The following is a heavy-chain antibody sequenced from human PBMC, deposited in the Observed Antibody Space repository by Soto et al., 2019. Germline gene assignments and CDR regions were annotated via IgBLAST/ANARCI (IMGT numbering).Heavy chain of an antibody. J-gene: IGHJ4*02. D-gene: IGHD3-22*01. CDR2: INPSTGST. CDR3: ARSPYSSGSYYPIDY. Sequence: GASVKVSCKASGYSFTYYYIHWVRQAPGQGFEWMGVINPSTGSTTYAQKFQGRVTMTRDTSTSTVYMELGSLRSEDTAVYYCARSPYSSGSYYPIDYWGQGTLVTVS. V-gene: IGHV1-46*01. CDR1: GYSFTYYY.